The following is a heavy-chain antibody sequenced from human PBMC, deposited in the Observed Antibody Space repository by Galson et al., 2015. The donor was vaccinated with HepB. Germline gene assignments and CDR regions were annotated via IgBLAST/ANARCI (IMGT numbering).Heavy chain of an antibody. V-gene: IGHV3-33*01. CDR2: IWYDGSNK. D-gene: IGHD5/OR15-5a*01. J-gene: IGHJ5*02. Sequence: SLRLSCAASGFIFSNYGMHWVRQAPGKGLEWVAVIWYDGSNKYYADSVKGRLTISRDNSKNTLYLQMNSLRAEDTAVYYCARLVGSTLLMSWFDPWGQGTLVTVSS. CDR3: ARLVGSTLLMSWFDP. CDR1: GFIFSNYG.